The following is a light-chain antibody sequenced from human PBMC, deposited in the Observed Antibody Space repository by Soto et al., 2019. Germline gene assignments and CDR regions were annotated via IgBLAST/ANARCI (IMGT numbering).Light chain of an antibody. V-gene: IGKV3-20*01. Sequence: EVVLTQSPGTLSLSPGERATLSCRASQSVADSYLAWYQHKPGRAPTLLFYAATRRATGIPDRYSGSGSGTDFTLTISTLEPDDFAVYYFHHFGSSAETFGHWTKVE. CDR1: QSVADSY. CDR2: AAT. CDR3: HHFGSSAET. J-gene: IGKJ1*01.